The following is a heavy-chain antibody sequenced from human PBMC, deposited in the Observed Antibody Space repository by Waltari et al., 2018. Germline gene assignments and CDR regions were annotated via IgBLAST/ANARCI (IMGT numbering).Heavy chain of an antibody. V-gene: IGHV3-74*01. D-gene: IGHD3-3*01. J-gene: IGHJ4*02. Sequence: EVLLVESGGGLVQPGGSLRLSVAASGFTPRATWLHWVRQVPGKGLVWVSRISGDGSTINYADSVKGRFTISRDTAKNTLYLQMNSLRAEDTAVYYCARGADLRGQGILVTVSS. CDR1: GFTPRATW. CDR3: ARGADL. CDR2: ISGDGSTI.